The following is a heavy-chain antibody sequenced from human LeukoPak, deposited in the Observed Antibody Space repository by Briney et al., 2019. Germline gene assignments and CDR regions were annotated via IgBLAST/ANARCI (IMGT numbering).Heavy chain of an antibody. CDR3: ARDSRTNYGDAFDI. V-gene: IGHV3-53*01. J-gene: IGHJ3*02. CDR1: GFTVSSNY. Sequence: GGSLRLSCPASGFTVSSNYMSWVRQAPGKGLEWVSVIYSGGSTYYADSVKGRFTVSRDNSKNTLYLQMNSLRAEDTAVYYCARDSRTNYGDAFDIWGQGTMVTVSS. CDR2: IYSGGST. D-gene: IGHD1-7*01.